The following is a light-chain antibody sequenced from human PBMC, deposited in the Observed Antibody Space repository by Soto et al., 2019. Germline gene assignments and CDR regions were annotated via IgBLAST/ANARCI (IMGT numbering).Light chain of an antibody. CDR3: QEFGDSPPAFT. J-gene: IGKJ2*01. CDR1: QSVNSRY. Sequence: ESMLTQSPGTLSLSPGERATLSCRASQSVNSRYLTWYQQKPGQAPRLLIYGASIRATGVPDRFSGSGSGTDFTLSISRLEPKDFAVYYCQEFGDSPPAFTFGQGTKLEI. V-gene: IGKV3-20*01. CDR2: GAS.